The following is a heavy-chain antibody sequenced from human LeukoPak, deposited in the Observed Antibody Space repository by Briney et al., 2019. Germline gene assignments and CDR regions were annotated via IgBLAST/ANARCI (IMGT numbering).Heavy chain of an antibody. CDR1: EYTFTSYY. CDR2: INPSGGST. Sequence: ASVKVSCKASEYTFTSYYMHWVRQAPGQGLEWMGIINPSGGSTSYAQKFQGRVTMTRDTSTSTVYMELSSLRSEDTAVYYCARDGNYGSGSYIPYYFDYWGQGTLVTVSS. J-gene: IGHJ4*02. V-gene: IGHV1-46*01. D-gene: IGHD3-10*01. CDR3: ARDGNYGSGSYIPYYFDY.